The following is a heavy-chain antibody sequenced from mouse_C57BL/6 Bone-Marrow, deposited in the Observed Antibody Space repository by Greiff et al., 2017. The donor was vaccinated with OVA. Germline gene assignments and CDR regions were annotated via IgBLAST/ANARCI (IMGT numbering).Heavy chain of an antibody. CDR2: IYPSDSET. J-gene: IGHJ2*01. D-gene: IGHD1-3*01. CDR3: ARGGKVYYFDY. Sequence: QVQLQQPGAELVRPGSSVKLSCKASGYTFTSYWMDWVQQRPGQGLEWIGNIYPSDSETHYNQKFKDKATLTVDKSSSTAYMQLSSLTSEDSAVYYCARGGKVYYFDYWGQGTTLTVSS. CDR1: GYTFTSYW. V-gene: IGHV1-61*01.